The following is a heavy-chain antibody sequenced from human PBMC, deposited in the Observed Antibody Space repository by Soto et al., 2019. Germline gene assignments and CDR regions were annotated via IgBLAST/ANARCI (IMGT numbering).Heavy chain of an antibody. CDR2: ILASGST. J-gene: IGHJ4*02. CDR1: GGSINTFY. D-gene: IGHD5-12*01. V-gene: IGHV4-4*07. Sequence: PSETLSLTCPVSGGSINTFYWSWVRQPAGTGQEWIERILASGSTSCNLSLEKRVAMSVDTSKNHFTLNVGSVTAAEMAVYYCARDGSYSAYNFAHGIQLWSFDFWGQGALVTVSS. CDR3: ARDGSYSAYNFAHGIQLWSFDF.